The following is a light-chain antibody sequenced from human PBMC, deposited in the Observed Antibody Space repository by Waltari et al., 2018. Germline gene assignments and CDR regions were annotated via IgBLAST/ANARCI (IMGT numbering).Light chain of an antibody. V-gene: IGKV3-11*01. Sequence: EMVLTQSPATLSLSPGERATLSCRASQSVSSDLAWYQQKPGQPPRLLIYHASTRATGIPARFSGRGSGTDFTLILTNVEPEDFAVYYCQQRSHWPPLTFGQGPRLEIQ. CDR1: QSVSSD. CDR3: QQRSHWPPLT. CDR2: HAS. J-gene: IGKJ5*01.